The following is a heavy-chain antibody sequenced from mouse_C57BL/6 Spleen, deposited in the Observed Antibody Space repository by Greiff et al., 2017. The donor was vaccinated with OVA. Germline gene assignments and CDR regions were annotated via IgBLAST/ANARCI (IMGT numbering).Heavy chain of an antibody. Sequence: EVQLQQSGPELVKPGASVKMSCKASGYTFTDYNMHWVKQSHGKSLEWIGYINPNNGGTSYNQKFKGKATLTVNKSSSTAYMELRSLTSEDSAVYYCARGHYYGSSLYAMDYWGQGTSVTVSS. D-gene: IGHD1-1*01. CDR2: INPNNGGT. CDR3: ARGHYYGSSLYAMDY. V-gene: IGHV1-22*01. CDR1: GYTFTDYN. J-gene: IGHJ4*01.